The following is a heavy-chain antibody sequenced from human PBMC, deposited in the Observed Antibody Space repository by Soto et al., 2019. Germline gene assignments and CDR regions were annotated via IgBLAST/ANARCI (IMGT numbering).Heavy chain of an antibody. D-gene: IGHD6-13*01. V-gene: IGHV3-23*01. J-gene: IGHJ5*02. Sequence: PGGSLRLSCAASGFTFSIYAMTWVRQSPGKGLEWVSAISGSGGSTYYADSVKGRFTISRDNSKNTLYLQMNSLRAEDTAVYYCAKDIAAAGTGWFDPWGQGTLVTVSS. CDR3: AKDIAAAGTGWFDP. CDR1: GFTFSIYA. CDR2: ISGSGGST.